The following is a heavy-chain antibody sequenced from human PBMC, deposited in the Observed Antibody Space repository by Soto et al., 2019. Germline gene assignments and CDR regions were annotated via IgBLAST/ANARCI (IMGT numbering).Heavy chain of an antibody. J-gene: IGHJ3*02. Sequence: QVQLVQSGAEVKKPGSSVKVSCKASGGTFSSYTISWVRQAPGQGLEWMGRIIPILGIANYAQKFQGRVTITADKXXRXAXXELSSLRSEDTAVYYCANTYYYGSGSYYNADAFDIWGQGTMVTVSS. V-gene: IGHV1-69*02. CDR3: ANTYYYGSGSYYNADAFDI. CDR2: IIPILGIA. CDR1: GGTFSSYT. D-gene: IGHD3-10*01.